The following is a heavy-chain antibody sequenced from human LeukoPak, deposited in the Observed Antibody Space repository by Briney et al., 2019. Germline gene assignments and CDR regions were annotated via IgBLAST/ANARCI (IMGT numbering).Heavy chain of an antibody. CDR2: IYPGDSDT. CDR3: ARQYSSSWYSEPNWFDP. D-gene: IGHD6-13*01. CDR1: GYSFSNYW. Sequence: GESLKISCKGSGYSFSNYWIGWVRQMPGKGLEWMGIIYPGDSDTRYSPSFQGQVTISADKSISTAYLQWSSLKASDTAMYYCARQYSSSWYSEPNWFDPWGQGTLVTVSS. J-gene: IGHJ5*02. V-gene: IGHV5-51*01.